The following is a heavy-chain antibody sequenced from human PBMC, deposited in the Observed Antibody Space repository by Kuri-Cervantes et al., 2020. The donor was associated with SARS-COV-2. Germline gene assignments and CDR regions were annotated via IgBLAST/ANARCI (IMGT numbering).Heavy chain of an antibody. CDR1: GYGFNDYY. CDR2: ISSGSSYT. V-gene: IGHV3-11*05. Sequence: GESLKISCEFSGYGFNDYYMGWIRQAPGKGLEWVSYISSGSSYTDYGDSVKGRFTISRDNSKNTLYLQMNSLRAEDTAVYYCAKDPYDFWSGYYLYYFDYWGQGTLVTV. D-gene: IGHD3-3*01. CDR3: AKDPYDFWSGYYLYYFDY. J-gene: IGHJ4*02.